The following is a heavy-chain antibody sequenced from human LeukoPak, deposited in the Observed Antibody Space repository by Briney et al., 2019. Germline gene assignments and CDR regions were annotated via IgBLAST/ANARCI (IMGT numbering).Heavy chain of an antibody. Sequence: GGSLRLSCAASGFTLSSYAMSWVRQAPGKGLEWVSAISGSGGSTYYADSVKGRFTISRDNSKNTLYLQMNSLRAEDTAVYYCAKWGMNSFRYCSSTSCSPYFDYWGQGTLVTVSS. J-gene: IGHJ4*02. CDR2: ISGSGGST. V-gene: IGHV3-23*01. CDR1: GFTLSSYA. CDR3: AKWGMNSFRYCSSTSCSPYFDY. D-gene: IGHD2-2*01.